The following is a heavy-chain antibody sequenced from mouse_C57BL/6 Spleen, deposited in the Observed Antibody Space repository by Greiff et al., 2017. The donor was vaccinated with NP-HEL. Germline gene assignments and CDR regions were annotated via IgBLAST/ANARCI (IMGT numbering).Heavy chain of an antibody. CDR3: TTRGYPWFAY. J-gene: IGHJ3*01. D-gene: IGHD3-1*01. CDR1: GFNIKDDY. Sequence: EVQLQESGAELVRPGASVKLSCTASGFNIKDDYMHWVKQRPEQGLEWIGWIDPENGDTEYASKFQGKATITADTSSNTAYLQLSSLTSEDTAVYYCTTRGYPWFAYWGQGTLVTVSA. V-gene: IGHV14-4*01. CDR2: IDPENGDT.